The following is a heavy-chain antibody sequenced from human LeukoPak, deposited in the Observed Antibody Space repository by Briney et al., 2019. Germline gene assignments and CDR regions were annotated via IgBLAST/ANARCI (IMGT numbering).Heavy chain of an antibody. D-gene: IGHD6-19*01. CDR1: GFTFSRYW. Sequence: GGSLRLSCAAAGFTFSRYWMQCVRHTAGKGRVWVSRINRDGSSTSYADSVKPRFTISRDNAKNTLYLQMNSLRAEDTAVYYCARRRIAVAGFDYWGQGTLVTVSS. CDR2: INRDGSST. J-gene: IGHJ4*02. CDR3: ARRRIAVAGFDY. V-gene: IGHV3-74*01.